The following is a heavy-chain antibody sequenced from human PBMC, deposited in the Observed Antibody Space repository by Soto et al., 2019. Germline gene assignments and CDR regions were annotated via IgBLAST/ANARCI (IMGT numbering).Heavy chain of an antibody. V-gene: IGHV4-59*01. CDR1: FDSIRSYY. J-gene: IGHJ4*02. CDR2: IYHSGST. CDR3: AKLSAGINQPTLTTVMTVLDF. Sequence: LETQSLIYTVFFDSIRSYYWIWMRLSQGKGLEWIGDIYHSGSTNYNPSLRSRVTISVDTSKNQFSLRLSSVTAADTAVYFCAKLSAGINQPTLTTVMTVLDFWGQ. D-gene: IGHD2-21*02.